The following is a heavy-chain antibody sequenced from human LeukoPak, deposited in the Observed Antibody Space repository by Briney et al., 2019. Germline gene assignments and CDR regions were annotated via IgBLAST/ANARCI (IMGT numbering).Heavy chain of an antibody. CDR3: AKERPVEFSYYFDY. V-gene: IGHV3-30*18. Sequence: GGSLRLSCAASGFTFSSYGMHWVRQAPGEGLEWVAVISHDGSNKYYADSVKGRFTISRDNSKNTLYLQMNSLRAEDTAVYYCAKERPVEFSYYFDYWGQGTLVTVSS. D-gene: IGHD3-10*01. J-gene: IGHJ4*02. CDR2: ISHDGSNK. CDR1: GFTFSSYG.